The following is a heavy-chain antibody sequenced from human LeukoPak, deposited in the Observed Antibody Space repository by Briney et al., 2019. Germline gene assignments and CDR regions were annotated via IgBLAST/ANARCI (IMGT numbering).Heavy chain of an antibody. CDR3: ARDHVVVAATFTYYYGMDV. V-gene: IGHV3-21*01. CDR2: ISSSSSYI. Sequence: GGSLRLSCAASGFIFNDYGMNWVRQAPGKGLEWVSSISSSSSYIYYADSVKGRFTISRDNAKNSLYLQMNSLRAEDTAVYYCARDHVVVAATFTYYYGMDVRGQGTTVTVSS. D-gene: IGHD2-15*01. CDR1: GFIFNDYG. J-gene: IGHJ6*02.